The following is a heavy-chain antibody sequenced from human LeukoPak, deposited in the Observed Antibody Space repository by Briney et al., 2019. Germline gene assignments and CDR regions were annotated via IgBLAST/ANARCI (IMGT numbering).Heavy chain of an antibody. CDR2: MYSGGDT. J-gene: IGHJ5*02. Sequence: GGSLRLSCAASGFTVSTDYMGWVRQAPGKGLEWVSVMYSGGDTYYADSVKGRFTFSRDISKNTLYLQMNGLRTEDTAMYYCARDAPQVPAAGVLASWGQGTLVTVSS. V-gene: IGHV3-53*01. D-gene: IGHD6-13*01. CDR3: ARDAPQVPAAGVLAS. CDR1: GFTVSTDY.